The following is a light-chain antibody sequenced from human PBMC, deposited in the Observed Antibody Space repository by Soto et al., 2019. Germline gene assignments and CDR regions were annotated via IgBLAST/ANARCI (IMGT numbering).Light chain of an antibody. CDR1: QSVLYSINAKNF. CDR3: LQYYSTPRT. Sequence: IVMTQSPDSLAVSLGERATINCKSSQSVLYSINAKNFLAWYQQKPGQPPKLLISWASTRESGVPERFSGSGSRTDFTLTISSLQAEDVAVYYCLQYYSTPRTFGQGTTVEI. J-gene: IGKJ1*01. V-gene: IGKV4-1*01. CDR2: WAS.